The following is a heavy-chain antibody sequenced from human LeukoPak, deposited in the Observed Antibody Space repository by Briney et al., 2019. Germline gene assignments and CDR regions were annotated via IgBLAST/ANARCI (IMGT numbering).Heavy chain of an antibody. CDR3: ARVGWELYSSSWYDYFDY. CDR2: INPNSGGT. CDR1: GYTFTGYY. J-gene: IGHJ4*02. D-gene: IGHD6-13*01. V-gene: IGHV1-2*02. Sequence: ASVKVSCKASGYTFTGYYMHWVRQAPGQGLEWMGWINPNSGGTNYAQKFQGRVTMTRDTSISTAYMELSRLRSDDTAVYYCARVGWELYSSSWYDYFDYWGQGTLVTVSS.